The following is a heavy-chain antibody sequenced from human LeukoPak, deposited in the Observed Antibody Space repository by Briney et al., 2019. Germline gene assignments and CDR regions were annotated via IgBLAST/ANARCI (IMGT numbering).Heavy chain of an antibody. CDR1: GYRFISYW. CDR3: ARHPYYRDTGVDY. J-gene: IGHJ4*02. CDR2: IYPGDSDT. V-gene: IGHV5-51*01. D-gene: IGHD3-22*01. Sequence: GESLKISCKGSGYRFISYWIGWVRQMPGKGLEWMGIIYPGDSDTRYSPSFQGQVTISADKSISTAYLQWSSLKASDTAMYYCARHPYYRDTGVDYWGQGTLVTVSS.